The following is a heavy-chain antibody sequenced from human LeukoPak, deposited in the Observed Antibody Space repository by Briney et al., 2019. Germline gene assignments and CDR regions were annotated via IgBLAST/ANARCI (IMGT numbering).Heavy chain of an antibody. CDR3: ARGKLLYYYYGMDV. CDR2: INHSGST. D-gene: IGHD2-15*01. Sequence: SETLSLTCAVYGGSFSGYYWGWIRQPPGKGLEWIGEINHSGSTNYNPSLKSRVTISVDTSKNQFSLKLSSVTAADTAVYYCARGKLLYYYYGMDVWGQGTTVTVSS. CDR1: GGSFSGYY. J-gene: IGHJ6*02. V-gene: IGHV4-34*01.